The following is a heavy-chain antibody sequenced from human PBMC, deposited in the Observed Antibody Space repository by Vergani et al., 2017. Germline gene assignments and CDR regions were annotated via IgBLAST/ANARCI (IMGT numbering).Heavy chain of an antibody. V-gene: IGHV1-69*12. CDR2: IIPIFGTA. CDR3: ARDSAQYYYYPSRAFDI. J-gene: IGHJ3*02. CDR1: GGTFSSYA. D-gene: IGHD3-10*01. Sequence: QVQLVQSGAEVKKPGSSVKVSCKASGGTFSSYAISWVRQAPGQGLEWMGGIIPIFGTANYAQKFQGRVTITADESTSTAYMELSSLRSDDTAVYYCARDSAQYYYYPSRAFDIWGQGTMVTVSS.